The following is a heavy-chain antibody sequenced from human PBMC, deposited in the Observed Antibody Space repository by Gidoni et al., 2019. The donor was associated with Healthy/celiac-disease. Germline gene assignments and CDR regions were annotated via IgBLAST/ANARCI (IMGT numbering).Heavy chain of an antibody. D-gene: IGHD3-3*01. CDR1: GFTFSSYA. V-gene: IGHV3-23*01. CDR2: ISGRGGST. J-gene: IGHJ4*02. Sequence: EVQLLESGGGLVQPGGCLRLSCAASGFTFSSYAMTWVRQAPGKGLEWVSAISGRGGSTYYADAVKGRFTISRDNSKNTLYLQMNSLRAEDTAVYYCAKAWLFRSPTFGYWGQGTLVTVSS. CDR3: AKAWLFRSPTFGY.